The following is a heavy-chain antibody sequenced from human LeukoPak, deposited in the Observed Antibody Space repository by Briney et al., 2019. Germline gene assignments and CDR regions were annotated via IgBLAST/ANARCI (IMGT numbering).Heavy chain of an antibody. CDR2: ISGSSSYI. V-gene: IGHV3-21*01. D-gene: IGHD3-9*01. CDR3: ARDILAEYGMDV. J-gene: IGHJ6*02. CDR1: GFAFSTYT. Sequence: SGGSLRLSCAASGFAFSTYTMNWVRQAPGKGLEWVSSISGSSSYIYYADSVKGRFTISRDNAKNSLYLQMNSLRAEDTAVYYCARDILAEYGMDVWGQGTTVTVSS.